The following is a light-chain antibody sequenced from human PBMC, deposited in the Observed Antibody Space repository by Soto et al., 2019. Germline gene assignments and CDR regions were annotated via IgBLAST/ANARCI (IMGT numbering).Light chain of an antibody. V-gene: IGLV8-61*01. CDR2: TTN. Sequence: QTVVTQEPAFSVSPGGTVTLTCGLTSGSVSTTYYPSWYQQTPGQAPRTLIYTTNTRSSGVPDRFSGSILGNKAALTITGAQVDDESHYYCVLYMGSGISVFGGGTKLTVL. CDR3: VLYMGSGISV. CDR1: SGSVSTTYY. J-gene: IGLJ3*02.